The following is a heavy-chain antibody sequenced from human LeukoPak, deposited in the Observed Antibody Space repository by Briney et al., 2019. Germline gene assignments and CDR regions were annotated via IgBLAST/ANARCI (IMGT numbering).Heavy chain of an antibody. Sequence: ASVKVSCKAPGYTFTSYDINWVRQATGQGLEWMGWMNPNSGNTGYAQKFQGRVTMSRNTSISTAYMELSSLRSEDTAVYYCARGWSSSGWSIYYGMDAWGQGTTVTVSS. J-gene: IGHJ6*02. CDR1: GYTFTSYD. V-gene: IGHV1-8*01. D-gene: IGHD6-19*01. CDR2: MNPNSGNT. CDR3: ARGWSSSGWSIYYGMDA.